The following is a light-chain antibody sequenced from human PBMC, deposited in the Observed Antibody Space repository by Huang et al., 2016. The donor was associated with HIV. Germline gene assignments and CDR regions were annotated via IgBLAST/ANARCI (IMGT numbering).Light chain of an antibody. V-gene: IGKV1-33*01. CDR3: QHYDNLRT. Sequence: DIQMTQSPSSLSASVGDRVTITCQASQDISNYLNWYQQKPGKAPKLLIYDASNLETGVSSRFSVSGSGTDFTFTISSLQPEDIATYYCQHYDNLRTFGQGTKVEIK. CDR1: QDISNY. CDR2: DAS. J-gene: IGKJ1*01.